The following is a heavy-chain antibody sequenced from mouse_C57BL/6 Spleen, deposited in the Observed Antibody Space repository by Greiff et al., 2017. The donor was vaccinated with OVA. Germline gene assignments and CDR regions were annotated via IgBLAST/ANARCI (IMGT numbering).Heavy chain of an antibody. D-gene: IGHD2-10*02. Sequence: QVTLKESGPGILQSSQTLSLTCSFSGFSLSTSGMGVSWIRQPSGKGLEWLAHIYWDDDKRYNPSLKSRLTISKGTSRNQVFLKITSVDTADTATYYCARAGYGTTWFAYWGQGTLVTVSA. V-gene: IGHV8-12*01. J-gene: IGHJ3*01. CDR2: IYWDDDK. CDR1: GFSLSTSGMG. CDR3: ARAGYGTTWFAY.